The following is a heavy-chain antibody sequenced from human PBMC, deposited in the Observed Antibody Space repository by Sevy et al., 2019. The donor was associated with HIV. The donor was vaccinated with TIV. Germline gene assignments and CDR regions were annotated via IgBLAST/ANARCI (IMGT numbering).Heavy chain of an antibody. CDR1: GFTFSKYW. Sequence: GGSLRLSCAASGFTFSKYWRSWVRQAPGKGREWVANIQEDGSGKYYVDAVKGRFTISRDNAKNSLYLQMISLRAEDTAVYYCATDPFSVTSSNDYMDVWGKGTTVTVSS. CDR2: IQEDGSGK. D-gene: IGHD4-17*01. CDR3: ATDPFSVTSSNDYMDV. V-gene: IGHV3-7*01. J-gene: IGHJ6*03.